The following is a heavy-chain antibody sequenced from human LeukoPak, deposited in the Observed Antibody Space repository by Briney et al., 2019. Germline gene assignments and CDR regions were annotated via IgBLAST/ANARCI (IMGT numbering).Heavy chain of an antibody. D-gene: IGHD3-10*01. CDR3: AKVLLWFGELGS. J-gene: IGHJ4*02. Sequence: SETLSLTCTVSGGSIGSSSYYWGWIRQPPGKGLEWIGSIYYSGSTYYNPSLKSRVTISVDTSKNQFSLKLSSVTAADTAVYYCAKVLLWFGELGSWGQGILVTVSS. CDR1: GGSIGSSSYY. V-gene: IGHV4-39*07. CDR2: IYYSGST.